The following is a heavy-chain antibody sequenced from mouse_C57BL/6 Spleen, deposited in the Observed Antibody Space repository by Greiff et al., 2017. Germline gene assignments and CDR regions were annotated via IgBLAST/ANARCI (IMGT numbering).Heavy chain of an antibody. CDR3: ARQGAYDYAAY. Sequence: VQLQQSGPELVKPGASVKISCKASGYSFTSYYIHWVKQRPGQGLEWIGWIYPGSGNTKYNEKFKGKATLTADTSSSTAYMQLSSLTSEDSAVYYCARQGAYDYAAYWGQGTLVTVSA. CDR1: GYSFTSYY. V-gene: IGHV1-66*01. D-gene: IGHD2-4*01. CDR2: IYPGSGNT. J-gene: IGHJ3*01.